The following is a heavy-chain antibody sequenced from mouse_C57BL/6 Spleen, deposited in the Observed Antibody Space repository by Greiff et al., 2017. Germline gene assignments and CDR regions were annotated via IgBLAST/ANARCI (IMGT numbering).Heavy chain of an antibody. D-gene: IGHD4-1*01. CDR1: GFTFSSYA. V-gene: IGHV5-4*01. CDR2: ISDGGSYT. Sequence: EVQGVESGGGLVKPGGSLKLSCAASGFTFSSYAMSWVRQTPEKRLEWVATISDGGSYTYYPDNVKGRFTLSRDNAKNNLYLQMSHLKSEDTAMYYCARGTGSYYYAMDYWGQGTSVTVSS. CDR3: ARGTGSYYYAMDY. J-gene: IGHJ4*01.